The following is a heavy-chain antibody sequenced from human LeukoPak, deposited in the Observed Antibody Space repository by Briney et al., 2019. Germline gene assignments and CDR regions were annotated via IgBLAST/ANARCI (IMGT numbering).Heavy chain of an antibody. CDR2: IYYSGST. V-gene: IGHV4-59*11. CDR1: GGSITSHY. CDR3: ARDRTSLYGDYESGFDP. Sequence: SETLSLTCSVSGGSITSHYWTWFRQPPGKALEWIGYIYYSGSTHYNPSLRSRVTISVHTSKTQFSLRLSSVTPADTAVYYCARDRTSLYGDYESGFDPWGQGTLVTVSS. D-gene: IGHD4-17*01. J-gene: IGHJ5*02.